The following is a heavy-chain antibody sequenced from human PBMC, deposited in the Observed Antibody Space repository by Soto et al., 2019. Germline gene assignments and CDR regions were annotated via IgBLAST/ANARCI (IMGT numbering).Heavy chain of an antibody. Sequence: QVQLVESGGGVVQPGRSLRLSCAASGFTFSSYAMHWVRQAPGKGLEWVAVISYDGSNKYYADSVKGRFTISRDNSKNXLYLQMNSLRAEDTAVYYCARDPAYGSGSERWFDPWGQGTLGTVSS. D-gene: IGHD3-10*01. J-gene: IGHJ5*02. CDR2: ISYDGSNK. V-gene: IGHV3-30-3*01. CDR3: ARDPAYGSGSERWFDP. CDR1: GFTFSSYA.